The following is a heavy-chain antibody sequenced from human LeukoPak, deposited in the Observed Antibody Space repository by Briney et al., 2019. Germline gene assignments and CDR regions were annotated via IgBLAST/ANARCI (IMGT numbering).Heavy chain of an antibody. Sequence: GGSLRLSCAASGFTFSSYAMSWVRQAPGKGLEWVTAISGSGGSTYYADSVKGRFTISRDNSKNTLYLQMNSLRAEDTAVYYCAKDPLYDYVWGSYVYWGQGTLVTVSS. CDR3: AKDPLYDYVWGSYVY. V-gene: IGHV3-23*01. CDR1: GFTFSSYA. D-gene: IGHD3-16*01. J-gene: IGHJ4*02. CDR2: ISGSGGST.